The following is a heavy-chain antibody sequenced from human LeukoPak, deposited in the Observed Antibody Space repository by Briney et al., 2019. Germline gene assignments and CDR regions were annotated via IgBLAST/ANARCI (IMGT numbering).Heavy chain of an antibody. CDR2: IKDADAKP. D-gene: IGHD3-10*01. CDR1: GLAVSTSV. J-gene: IGHJ4*02. Sequence: GGSLRLSCATSGLAVSTSVIYWFRQAPGKGLEWVSDIKDADAKPLYADSAKGRFTISRDNSKNTVYLEMNSLRAEDTALYYCAKVGVRINSGDYWGQGTLVTVSS. V-gene: IGHV3-23*01. CDR3: AKVGVRINSGDY.